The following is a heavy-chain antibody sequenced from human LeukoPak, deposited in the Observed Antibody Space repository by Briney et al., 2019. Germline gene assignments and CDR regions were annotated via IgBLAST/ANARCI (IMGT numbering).Heavy chain of an antibody. CDR3: ARDGIPYDFWSGYYDGRWFDP. D-gene: IGHD3-3*01. J-gene: IGHJ5*02. Sequence: GASVTVSCKASGGTFSSYAISWVRQAPGQGFEWMGGIIPIFGTANYAQKFQGRVAITADESTSTAYMELSSLRSEDTAVYYCARDGIPYDFWSGYYDGRWFDPWGQGTLVTVSS. V-gene: IGHV1-69*13. CDR2: IIPIFGTA. CDR1: GGTFSSYA.